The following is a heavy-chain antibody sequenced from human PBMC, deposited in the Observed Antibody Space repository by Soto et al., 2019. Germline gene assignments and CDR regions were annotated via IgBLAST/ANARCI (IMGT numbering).Heavy chain of an antibody. J-gene: IGHJ4*02. D-gene: IGHD3-22*01. CDR3: ARDFYYDSSGYYYGSPDY. Sequence: ASVKVSCKASGYTFTGYYMHWVRQAPGQGLEWMGWINPNSGGTNYAQKFQGRVTMTRDTSISTAYMELSRLRFDDTAVYYCARDFYYDSSGYYYGSPDYWGQGTLVTVSS. V-gene: IGHV1-2*02. CDR1: GYTFTGYY. CDR2: INPNSGGT.